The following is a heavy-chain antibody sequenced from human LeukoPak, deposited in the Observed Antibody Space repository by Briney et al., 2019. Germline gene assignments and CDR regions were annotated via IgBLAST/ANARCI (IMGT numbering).Heavy chain of an antibody. D-gene: IGHD4-17*01. CDR2: IWYDGSNK. Sequence: GRSLRLSCAASGFTFSSYGMHWVRQAPGKGLEWVAVIWYDGSNKYYADSVKGRFTISRDNSKNTLYLQMNSLRAEDTAVYYCAREVSGYGDYLGYWGQGTLVTVSS. CDR1: GFTFSSYG. CDR3: AREVSGYGDYLGY. V-gene: IGHV3-33*01. J-gene: IGHJ4*02.